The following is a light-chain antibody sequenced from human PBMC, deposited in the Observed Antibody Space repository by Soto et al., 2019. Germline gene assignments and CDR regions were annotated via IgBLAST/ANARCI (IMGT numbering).Light chain of an antibody. Sequence: DIQMTQSPSSLSAPVGDRVTITCQASQDITNALNWYQQKPGKAPKLLIYAAANLETGVPSRFSGSGSGTDFTFTISGLQPEDVATYYCPQYVSLPFTFGPGTKVDLK. V-gene: IGKV1-33*01. J-gene: IGKJ3*01. CDR1: QDITNA. CDR3: PQYVSLPFT. CDR2: AAA.